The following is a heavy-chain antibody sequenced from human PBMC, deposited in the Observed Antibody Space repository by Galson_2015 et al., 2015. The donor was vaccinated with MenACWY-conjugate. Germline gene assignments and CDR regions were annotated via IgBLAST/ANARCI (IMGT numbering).Heavy chain of an antibody. CDR2: IASSGDTI. D-gene: IGHD3-10*01. CDR1: GFTFSSWS. J-gene: IGHJ4*01. Sequence: SLRLSCAASGFTFSSWSMNWVRQAPGKGLEWVSNIASSGDTISYADSVKGRFTISRDNSKNTLFLQMNSLGAEDTAIYFCAKNRPYVSGSFLDYWGQGILVTVSS. CDR3: AKNRPYVSGSFLDY. V-gene: IGHV3-23*01.